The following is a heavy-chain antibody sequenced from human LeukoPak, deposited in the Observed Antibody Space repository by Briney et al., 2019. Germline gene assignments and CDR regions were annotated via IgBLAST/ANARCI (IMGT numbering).Heavy chain of an antibody. CDR2: INHSGST. J-gene: IGHJ6*02. CDR3: ARSAPVHYCSSTSCSTYYYYYGMDV. CDR1: GGSFSGYY. V-gene: IGHV4-34*01. D-gene: IGHD2-2*01. Sequence: SETLSLTCAVYGGSFSGYYWSWIRKPPGKGLEWIGEINHSGSTSYSPSLKSRVTISVDTSKNLFSLKLSSVTAADTAVYYCARSAPVHYCSSTSCSTYYYYYGMDVWGQGTTVTVSS.